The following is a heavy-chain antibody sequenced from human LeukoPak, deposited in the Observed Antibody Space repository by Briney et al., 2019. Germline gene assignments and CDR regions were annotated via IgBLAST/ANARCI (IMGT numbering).Heavy chain of an antibody. D-gene: IGHD5-18*01. V-gene: IGHV3-30*04. CDR2: ISYDGSNK. CDR1: GFTFSSYA. CDR3: ARVTGDYYYYMDV. Sequence: PGGSLRLSCAASGFTFSSYAMHWVRQAPGKGLEWVAVISYDGSNKYYADSVKGRFTISRDNSKNTLYLQMNSLRAEDTAVYYCARVTGDYYYYMDVWGKGTTVTVSS. J-gene: IGHJ6*03.